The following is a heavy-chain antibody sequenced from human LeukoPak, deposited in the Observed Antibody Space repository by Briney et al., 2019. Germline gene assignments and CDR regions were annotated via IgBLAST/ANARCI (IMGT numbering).Heavy chain of an antibody. D-gene: IGHD1-26*01. Sequence: GESLKISCKDIGYSFANYWFGWVRQMPGKGLEWIGVIYPSDSDTKYSPSFQGHVTSSADKSVSTAYLQWSSLRASDTAMYYCARRSYVGSTSAFDIWGQGTMVTVSS. J-gene: IGHJ3*02. CDR1: GYSFANYW. V-gene: IGHV5-51*01. CDR3: ARRSYVGSTSAFDI. CDR2: IYPSDSDT.